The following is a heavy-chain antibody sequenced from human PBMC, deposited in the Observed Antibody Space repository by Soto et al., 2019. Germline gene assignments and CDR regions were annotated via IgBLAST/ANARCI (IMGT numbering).Heavy chain of an antibody. J-gene: IGHJ4*02. CDR2: ISGSGGST. Sequence: EVQLLESGGGLVQPGGSLRLSCAASGFTFSSYAMSWVRQAPGKGLEWVSAISGSGGSTYYADSVKGRFTISRDNSKNTLYMQMNSLRAADTAVYYCAKDWLGYSGYDVLVLIDYWGQGTLVTVSS. CDR3: AKDWLGYSGYDVLVLIDY. V-gene: IGHV3-23*01. D-gene: IGHD5-12*01. CDR1: GFTFSSYA.